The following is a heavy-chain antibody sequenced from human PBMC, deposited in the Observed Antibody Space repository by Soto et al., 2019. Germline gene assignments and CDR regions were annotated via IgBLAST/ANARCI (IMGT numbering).Heavy chain of an antibody. D-gene: IGHD3-22*01. V-gene: IGHV3-23*01. CDR2: ISGSGGST. CDR1: GFTFSSYA. J-gene: IGHJ4*02. CDR3: ATADHYDDSFPLGY. Sequence: GGSLRLSCAASGFTFSSYAMSWVRQAPGKGLEWVSAISGSGGSTYYADSVKGRFTISRDNSKNTLYLQMNSLRAEDTAVYYCATADHYDDSFPLGYWGQGTLVTVYS.